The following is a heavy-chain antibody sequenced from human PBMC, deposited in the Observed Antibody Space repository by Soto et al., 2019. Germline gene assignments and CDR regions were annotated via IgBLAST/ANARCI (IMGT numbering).Heavy chain of an antibody. V-gene: IGHV3-33*01. CDR1: GFTFSSYG. D-gene: IGHD3-22*01. J-gene: IGHJ4*02. CDR3: ARERYYGSSVNLYFDY. Sequence: PGGSLRLSCAASGFTFSSYGIHWVRQAPGKGLEWVAVIWYDGSNKYYADSVKGRFTISRDNSKNTLYLQMNSLRAEDTAVYYCARERYYGSSVNLYFDYWGQGTLVTVSS. CDR2: IWYDGSNK.